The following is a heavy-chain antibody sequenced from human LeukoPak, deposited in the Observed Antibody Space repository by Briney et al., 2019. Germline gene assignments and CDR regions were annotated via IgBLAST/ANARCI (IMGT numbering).Heavy chain of an antibody. CDR3: AIGPAAAIAY. CDR1: GFTFSTYS. V-gene: IGHV3-48*02. CDR2: ISSSSNMI. J-gene: IGHJ4*02. D-gene: IGHD2-2*01. Sequence: PGGSLRLSCAASGFTFSTYSMNWFRQAPGKVLEWLSYISSSSNMIYYADSVKGRFTISRDNAKNSLYLQMNTLRDDDTAVYYCAIGPAAAIAYWGQGTLVTVSS.